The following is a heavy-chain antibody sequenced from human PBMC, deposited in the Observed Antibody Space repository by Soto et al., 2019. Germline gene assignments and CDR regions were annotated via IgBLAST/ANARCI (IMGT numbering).Heavy chain of an antibody. CDR2: VYSSGGT. CDR1: GGSMTSYY. Sequence: PSETLSLTCTVSGGSMTSYYWTWIRQPAGKGLGWIGRVYSSGGTHYNPSLKSRVTISLDTSKNQFSLRLLSVTDADRGVYFCARGERFSDWFDPWGQGTWVTVSS. V-gene: IGHV4-4*07. D-gene: IGHD3-3*01. J-gene: IGHJ5*02. CDR3: ARGERFSDWFDP.